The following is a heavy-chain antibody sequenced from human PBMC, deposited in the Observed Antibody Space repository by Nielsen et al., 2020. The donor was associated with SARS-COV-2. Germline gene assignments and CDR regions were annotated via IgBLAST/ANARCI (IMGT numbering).Heavy chain of an antibody. J-gene: IGHJ6*02. CDR2: IIPIFGTA. D-gene: IGHD3-3*01. CDR1: GYTFTGYY. CDR3: ARGTIFGVADFSYGMDV. Sequence: SVKVSCKASGYTFTGYYMHWVRQAPGQGLEWMGGIIPIFGTANYAQKFQGRVTITADESTSTAYMELSSLRSEDTAVYYCARGTIFGVADFSYGMDVWGQGTTVTVSS. V-gene: IGHV1-69*13.